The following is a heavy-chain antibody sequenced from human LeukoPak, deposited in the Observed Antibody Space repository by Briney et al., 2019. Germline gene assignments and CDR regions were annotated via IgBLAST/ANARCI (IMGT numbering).Heavy chain of an antibody. CDR1: GFTLRTYD. CDR3: ARKDISTWYFDY. J-gene: IGHJ4*02. Sequence: PGGSLRLSCAASGFTLRTYDMSWVRQAPGKGLEWFSGISGSGGGTYYADSVKGRFTISRDNSKNTLYLQMNSLRAEDTAVYYCARKDISTWYFDYWGQGTLVTVSS. V-gene: IGHV3-23*01. D-gene: IGHD6-13*01. CDR2: ISGSGGGT.